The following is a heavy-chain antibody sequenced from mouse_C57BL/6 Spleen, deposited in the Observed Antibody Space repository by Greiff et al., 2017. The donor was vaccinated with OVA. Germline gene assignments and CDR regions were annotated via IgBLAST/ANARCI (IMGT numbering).Heavy chain of an antibody. CDR1: GFSFNTYA. J-gene: IGHJ2*01. CDR2: IRSKSNNYAT. CDR3: VRQGDYGSSFDY. V-gene: IGHV10-1*01. D-gene: IGHD1-1*01. Sequence: EVQGVESGGGLVQPKGSLKLSCAASGFSFNTYAMNWVRQAPGQGLEWVARIRSKSNNYATYYADSVKARFTISRDDSESMLYLQMNNLKTEDTAMDYCVRQGDYGSSFDYWGQGTTLTVSS.